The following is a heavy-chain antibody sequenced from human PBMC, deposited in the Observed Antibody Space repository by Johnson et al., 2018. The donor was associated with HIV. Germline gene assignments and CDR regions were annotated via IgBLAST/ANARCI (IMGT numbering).Heavy chain of an antibody. Sequence: VQLVESGGGLVQPGGSLRLSCAASGFTVSSNYMSWVRQAPGKGLEWVSVIYSAGSTNYADSVKGRFTISRDNSKNTLYLQMNSLRAEDTAVYYCAKDRQWGPRDAFDIWGQGTMVTVSS. CDR2: IYSAGST. D-gene: IGHD6-19*01. CDR3: AKDRQWGPRDAFDI. J-gene: IGHJ3*02. CDR1: GFTVSSNY. V-gene: IGHV3-66*01.